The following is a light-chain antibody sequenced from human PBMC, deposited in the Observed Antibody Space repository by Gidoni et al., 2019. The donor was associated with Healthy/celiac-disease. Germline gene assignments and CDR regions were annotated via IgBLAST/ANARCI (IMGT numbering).Light chain of an antibody. J-gene: IGLJ3*02. V-gene: IGLV2-14*01. CDR3: SSYTSSSTLL. Sequence: QSALTHPASVSGSPGQSITISCTGTRSDVGGYNYVSWYQQHPGKAPKLMIYEVSNRPSGVSNRFSGSKSGNTASLTISGLQAEDEADYYCSSYTSSSTLLFGGGTKLTVL. CDR1: RSDVGGYNY. CDR2: EVS.